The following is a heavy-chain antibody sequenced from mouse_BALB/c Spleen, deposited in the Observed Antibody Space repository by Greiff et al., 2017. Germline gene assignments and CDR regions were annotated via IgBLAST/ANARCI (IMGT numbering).Heavy chain of an antibody. Sequence: EVQLQESGPGLVKPSQSLSLTCSVTGYSITSGYYWNWIRQFPGNKLEWMGYISYDGSNNYNPSLKNRISITRDTSKNQFFLKLNSVTTEDTATYYCARDDDYGSFAYWGQGTLVTVSA. CDR3: ARDDDYGSFAY. D-gene: IGHD1-1*01. J-gene: IGHJ3*01. V-gene: IGHV3-6*02. CDR1: GYSITSGYY. CDR2: ISYDGSN.